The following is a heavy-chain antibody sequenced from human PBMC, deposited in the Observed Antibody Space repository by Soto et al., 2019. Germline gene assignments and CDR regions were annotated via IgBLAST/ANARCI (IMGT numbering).Heavy chain of an antibody. V-gene: IGHV4-31*03. CDR2: IYHSGST. CDR1: GDSLTIGGHY. D-gene: IGHD2-21*01. CDR3: ARGGEGFEL. J-gene: IGHJ3*01. Sequence: QVRLQESGPGLVRPSQTLSLTCSVSGDSLTIGGHYWTWIRQHPGKGLEWIGYIYHSGSTYYSPSXXRRVTISVDTSENQCSLKLTSMTAADTAVYYCARGGEGFELWGQGKMVTVSS.